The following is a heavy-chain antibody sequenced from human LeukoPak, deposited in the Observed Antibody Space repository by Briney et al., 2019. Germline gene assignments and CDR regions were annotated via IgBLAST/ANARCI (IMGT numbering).Heavy chain of an antibody. CDR3: ARSSCSSTSCPPGDI. D-gene: IGHD2-2*01. CDR2: IYYSGST. V-gene: IGHV4-59*01. CDR1: GGPISSYY. Sequence: SETLSLTCTVSGGPISSYYWSWIRQPPGKGLEWIGYIYYSGSTNYNPSLKSRVTISVDTSKNQFSLKLSSVTAADTAVYYCARSSCSSTSCPPGDIWGQGTMVTVSS. J-gene: IGHJ3*02.